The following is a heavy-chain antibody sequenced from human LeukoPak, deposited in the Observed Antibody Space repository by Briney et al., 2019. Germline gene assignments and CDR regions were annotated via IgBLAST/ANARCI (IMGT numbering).Heavy chain of an antibody. D-gene: IGHD6-13*01. CDR3: ARRVAAPGHDVFDI. J-gene: IGHJ3*02. V-gene: IGHV1-2*07. Sequence: ASVNVSCKASVYTFTDYYLHWVRQAPEQGLEWMGWINPNSCDTHIAHTFQGRVTMARDTSISSAYMELGRLRSDDTALYYCARRVAAPGHDVFDIWGQGTMVTVSS. CDR2: INPNSCDT. CDR1: VYTFTDYY.